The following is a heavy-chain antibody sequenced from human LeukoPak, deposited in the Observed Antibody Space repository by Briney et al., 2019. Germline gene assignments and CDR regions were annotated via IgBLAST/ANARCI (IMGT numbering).Heavy chain of an antibody. Sequence: GGSLRLSCAASGFTFSSYAMSWVRQAPGKGLEWVANINQDGSKKYYVDSVKGRFTISRDNVKNSVYLQMNSLRAEDTAVYSCARAVAAADSYWGRGTLVTVSS. J-gene: IGHJ4*02. V-gene: IGHV3-7*04. CDR2: INQDGSKK. CDR3: ARAVAAADSY. D-gene: IGHD6-13*01. CDR1: GFTFSSYA.